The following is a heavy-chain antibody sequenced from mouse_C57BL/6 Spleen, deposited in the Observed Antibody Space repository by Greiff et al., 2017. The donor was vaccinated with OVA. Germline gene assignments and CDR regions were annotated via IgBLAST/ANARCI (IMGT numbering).Heavy chain of an antibody. J-gene: IGHJ2*01. Sequence: QVQLQQPGAELVMPGASVKLSCKASGYTFTSYWMHWVKQRPGQGLEWIGEIDPSDSYTNYNQKFKGKSTLTVAKSSSTAYMQLSSLTSQDSAVYNSAREVYGNYAYFDYWGQGTTLTVSS. V-gene: IGHV1-69*01. D-gene: IGHD2-1*01. CDR1: GYTFTSYW. CDR2: IDPSDSYT. CDR3: AREVYGNYAYFDY.